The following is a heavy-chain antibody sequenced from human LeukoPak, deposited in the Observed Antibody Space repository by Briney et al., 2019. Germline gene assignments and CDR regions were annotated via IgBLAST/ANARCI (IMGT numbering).Heavy chain of an antibody. V-gene: IGHV4-30-4*01. J-gene: IGHJ4*02. D-gene: IGHD5-18*01. CDR1: GGSISSGDYY. CDR2: VYYSGST. CDR3: ARGRVDTAMWFDY. Sequence: SQTLSLTCTVSGGSISSGDYYWSWIRQPPGKGLEWIGYVYYSGSTYYNPSLKSRVTISVDTSKNQFSLKLSSVTAADTAVYYCARGRVDTAMWFDYWGQGTLVTVSS.